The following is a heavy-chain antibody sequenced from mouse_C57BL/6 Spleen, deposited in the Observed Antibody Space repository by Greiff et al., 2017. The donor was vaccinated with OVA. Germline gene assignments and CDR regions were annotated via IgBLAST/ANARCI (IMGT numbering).Heavy chain of an antibody. CDR1: GYTFTSYW. J-gene: IGHJ2*01. CDR2: IDPSDSYT. D-gene: IGHD1-1*01. V-gene: IGHV1-69*01. Sequence: VQLQQPGAELVMPGASVKLSCKASGYTFTSYWMHWVKQRPGQGLEWIGEIDPSDSYTNYNQKFKGKSTLTVDKSSSTAYMQLSSLQSEDAAVYYCARRGTVVPFDYWGQGTTLTVSS. CDR3: ARRGTVVPFDY.